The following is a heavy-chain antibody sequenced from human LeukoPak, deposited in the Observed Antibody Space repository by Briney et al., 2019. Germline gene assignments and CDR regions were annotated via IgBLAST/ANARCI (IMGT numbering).Heavy chain of an antibody. CDR1: GFTVSSDY. J-gene: IGHJ3*02. CDR3: ARGQSYYEVFDT. Sequence: GGSLRLSCAASGFTVSSDYMSLVRQPPGKGLEWVSVIYSGGSTNYADSVKGRFTISRDNSKNTLHLQMNSLRVEDTAVYYCARGQSYYEVFDTWGQGTMVTVSS. V-gene: IGHV3-53*03. CDR2: IYSGGST. D-gene: IGHD1-26*01.